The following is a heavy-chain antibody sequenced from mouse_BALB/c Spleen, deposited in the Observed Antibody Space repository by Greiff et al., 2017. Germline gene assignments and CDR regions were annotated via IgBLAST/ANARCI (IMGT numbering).Heavy chain of an antibody. V-gene: IGHV1-9*01. CDR1: GYTFSSYW. Sequence: QVQLKQSGPELVKPGASVKISCKATGYTFSSYWIEWVKQRPGHGLEWIGEILPGSGSTNYNEKFKGKATFTADTSSNTAYMQLSSLTSEDSAVYYCARDGTIAYWGQGTLVTVSA. CDR2: ILPGSGST. D-gene: IGHD3-3*01. CDR3: ARDGTIAY. J-gene: IGHJ3*01.